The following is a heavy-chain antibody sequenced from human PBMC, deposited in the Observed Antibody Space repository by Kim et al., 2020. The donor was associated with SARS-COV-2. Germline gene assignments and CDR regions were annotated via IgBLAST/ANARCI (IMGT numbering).Heavy chain of an antibody. J-gene: IGHJ4*02. CDR2: IYPGDSDT. D-gene: IGHD6-19*01. CDR3: ARLLDERGSGWYPVTVRYYFDY. V-gene: IGHV5-51*01. CDR1: GYSFTSYW. Sequence: GESLKISCKGSGYSFTSYWIGWVRQMPGKGLEWMGIIYPGDSDTRYSPSFQGQVTISADKSISTAYLQWSSLKASDTAMYYCARLLDERGSGWYPVTVRYYFDYWGQGTLVTVSS.